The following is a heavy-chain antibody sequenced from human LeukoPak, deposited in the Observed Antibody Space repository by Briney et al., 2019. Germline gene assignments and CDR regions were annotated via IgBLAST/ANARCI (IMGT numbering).Heavy chain of an antibody. D-gene: IGHD3-10*01. CDR3: TRHFWFGELNY. J-gene: IGHJ4*02. V-gene: IGHV4-34*01. CDR1: GGSFSGYY. Sequence: PSETLSLTCAVYGGSFSGYYWSWIRQPPGKGLEWIGEINHSGSTNYNPSLKSRFTISVDTSKNQFSLKLSSVTAADTAVYYCTRHFWFGELNYWGQGILVTVSS. CDR2: INHSGST.